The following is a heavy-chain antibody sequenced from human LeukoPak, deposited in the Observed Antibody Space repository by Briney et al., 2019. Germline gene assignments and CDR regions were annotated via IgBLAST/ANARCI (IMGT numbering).Heavy chain of an antibody. CDR1: GFTFSTYT. V-gene: IGHV3-21*01. Sequence: KPGGSLRLSCAASGFTFSTYTMNWVRQAPGKGLEWVSSISSSGYYIYYADSVKGRFTISRDNAKNSLYLQMNSLRAEDTAVYYCARGGSFLNYWGQGTLVTVSS. D-gene: IGHD1-26*01. J-gene: IGHJ4*02. CDR2: ISSSGYYI. CDR3: ARGGSFLNY.